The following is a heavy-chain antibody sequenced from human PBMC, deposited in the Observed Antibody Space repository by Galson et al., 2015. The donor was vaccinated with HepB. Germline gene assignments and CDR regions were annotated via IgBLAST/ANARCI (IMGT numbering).Heavy chain of an antibody. V-gene: IGHV6-1*01. CDR1: GDSVSSNSAA. D-gene: IGHD3-10*01. CDR3: ARGSGRYAMDV. Sequence: CAISGDSVSSNSAAWNWIRHSPSRGLEWLGRTYYRSKWCNDYAVSVRSRITINPDTSKNQFSLQLRSVTPDDTAVYYCARGSGRYAMDVWGQGTTVTVSS. CDR2: TYYRSKWCN. J-gene: IGHJ6*02.